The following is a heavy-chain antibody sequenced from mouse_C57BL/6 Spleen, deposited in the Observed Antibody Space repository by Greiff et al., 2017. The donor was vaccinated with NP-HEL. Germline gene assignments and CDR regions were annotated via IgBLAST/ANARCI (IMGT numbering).Heavy chain of an antibody. J-gene: IGHJ3*01. V-gene: IGHV5-17*01. D-gene: IGHD1-1*01. Sequence: EVNVVESGGGLVKPGGSLKLSCAASGFTFSDYGLYWVRQAPEKGLEWVAYISSGSSTIYYADTVKGRLTISRDNAKNTLFLQMTRLRSEDTAMYYCARPLYYGSSYGFAYWGQGTLVTVSA. CDR1: GFTFSDYG. CDR2: ISSGSSTI. CDR3: ARPLYYGSSYGFAY.